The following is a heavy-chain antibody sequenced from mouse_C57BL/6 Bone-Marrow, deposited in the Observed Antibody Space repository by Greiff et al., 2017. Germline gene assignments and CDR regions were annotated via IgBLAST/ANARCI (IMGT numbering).Heavy chain of an antibody. D-gene: IGHD3-2*02. CDR1: GYTFTSYD. Sequence: QVQLQQSGPELVKPGASVKLSCKASGYTFTSYDINWVKQRPGQGLEWIGWIYPRDGSTKYNEKFKGKATLTVDTSSSTAYMELHSLTSEDSAVYFCARKGGSSGYVWFAYWGQGTLVTVSA. V-gene: IGHV1-85*01. J-gene: IGHJ3*01. CDR2: IYPRDGST. CDR3: ARKGGSSGYVWFAY.